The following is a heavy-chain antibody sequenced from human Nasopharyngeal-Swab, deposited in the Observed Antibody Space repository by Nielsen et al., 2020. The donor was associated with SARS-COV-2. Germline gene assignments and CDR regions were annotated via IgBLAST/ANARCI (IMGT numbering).Heavy chain of an antibody. Sequence: GESLKISCAASGFTFSSYSMNWVRQAPGKGLEWVSSISSSSSYIYYADSVKGRFTISRDNAKNSLYLQMNSLRAEDTAVYYCARAAAGTGYYYMDVWGKGTTVTVSS. V-gene: IGHV3-21*01. CDR3: ARAAAGTGYYYMDV. CDR1: GFTFSSYS. D-gene: IGHD6-13*01. CDR2: ISSSSSYI. J-gene: IGHJ6*03.